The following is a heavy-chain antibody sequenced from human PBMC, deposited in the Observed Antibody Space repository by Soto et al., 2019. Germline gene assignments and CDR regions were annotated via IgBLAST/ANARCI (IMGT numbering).Heavy chain of an antibody. V-gene: IGHV1-69*01. D-gene: IGHD3-3*01. CDR1: ADSFSSYG. Sequence: QVQLVQSGAEVKEPGSAVKVSCKAPADSFSSYGISWVRQAPGQGLEWMGGIIPIFGTTNYAEKFQGRVTITADESTNTAYMELSSLRSVHTALYYCARVFPDGWVEPGVVRGYLDTWGRGTLVTVSS. CDR2: IIPIFGTT. CDR3: ARVFPDGWVEPGVVRGYLDT. J-gene: IGHJ4*02.